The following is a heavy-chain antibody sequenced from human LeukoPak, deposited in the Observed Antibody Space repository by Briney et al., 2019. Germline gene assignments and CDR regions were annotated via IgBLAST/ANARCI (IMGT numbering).Heavy chain of an antibody. CDR3: AKDLEYSGTYPDALDI. V-gene: IGHV3-30*02. CDR2: IRYDGSNR. Sequence: PGGSLRLSCAESGFTFSSYGMHWIRQVPGKGLEWVAFIRYDGSNRYYADSVKGRFTISRDNSKNPLYLQMNSLRAEDTAVYYCAKDLEYSGTYPDALDIWGQGTMVTVSS. J-gene: IGHJ3*02. CDR1: GFTFSSYG. D-gene: IGHD1-26*01.